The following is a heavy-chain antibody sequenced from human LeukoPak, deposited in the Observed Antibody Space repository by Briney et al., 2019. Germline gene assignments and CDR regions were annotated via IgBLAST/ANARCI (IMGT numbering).Heavy chain of an antibody. CDR1: GFTFSSYG. J-gene: IGHJ4*02. Sequence: PGGSLRFSCAASGFTFSSYGMSWVRQAPGKGLEWVSGISGSGGNTFYADSVKGRFTISRENSKNTLYLQMNSLRAEDTAVYYCAKRRTNYDILTGDFDYWGQGTLVTVSS. V-gene: IGHV3-23*01. D-gene: IGHD3-9*01. CDR3: AKRRTNYDILTGDFDY. CDR2: ISGSGGNT.